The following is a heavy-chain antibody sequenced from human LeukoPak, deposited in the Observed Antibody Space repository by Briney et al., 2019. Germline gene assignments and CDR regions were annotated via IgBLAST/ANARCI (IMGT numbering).Heavy chain of an antibody. V-gene: IGHV3-23*01. D-gene: IGHD4-23*01. CDR2: ISGSGGSA. J-gene: IGHJ4*02. Sequence: GGSLRLSCAASGFTFSNYAMTWLRQAPGKGLEWVSAISGSGGSAFYADSVRGRFTISRDNAKNPLYLQMNSLRAEDTAVYYCARVPYGGDFDYWGQGTLVTVSS. CDR1: GFTFSNYA. CDR3: ARVPYGGDFDY.